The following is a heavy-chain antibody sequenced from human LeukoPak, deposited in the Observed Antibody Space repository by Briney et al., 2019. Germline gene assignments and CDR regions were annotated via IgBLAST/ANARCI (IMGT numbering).Heavy chain of an antibody. V-gene: IGHV1-69*13. CDR3: ARGGIQLWSFDY. J-gene: IGHJ4*02. Sequence: SVKVSCKASGGTFSSYAISWVRQAPGQGLEWMGGIIPVFGTANYAQKFQGRVTITADESTSTAYMELSSLRSEDTAVYYCARGGIQLWSFDYWGQGTLVTVSS. CDR1: GGTFSSYA. D-gene: IGHD5-18*01. CDR2: IIPVFGTA.